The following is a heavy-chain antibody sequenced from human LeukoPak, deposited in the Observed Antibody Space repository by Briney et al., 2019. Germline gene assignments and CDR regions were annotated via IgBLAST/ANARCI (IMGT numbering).Heavy chain of an antibody. V-gene: IGHV4-59*01. CDR3: ARVGGVPAAINWFDP. CDR1: GGSISSYY. CDR2: IYYSGST. D-gene: IGHD2-2*01. Sequence: SETLSLTCTVSGGSISSYYWSWIRQPPGKGLEWIGYIYYSGSTNYNPSLKSRVTISVDTSKNQFPLKLSSVTAADTAVYYCARVGGVPAAINWFDPWGQGTLVTVSS. J-gene: IGHJ5*02.